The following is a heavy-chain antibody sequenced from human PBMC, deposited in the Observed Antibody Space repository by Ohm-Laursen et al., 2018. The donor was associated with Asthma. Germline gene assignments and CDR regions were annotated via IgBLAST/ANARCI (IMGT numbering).Heavy chain of an antibody. Sequence: SLRLSCAASGFTFSSFAMHWVRQAPGKGLEWVTIITSDGSWTSYADSVKGRFTISRGNSKSTLYMQMNSLRAEDTAVYYCARRDFSGGDPSAAFDIWGQGTMVTVSS. D-gene: IGHD2-21*02. CDR1: GFTFSSFA. J-gene: IGHJ3*02. V-gene: IGHV3-30-3*01. CDR3: ARRDFSGGDPSAAFDI. CDR2: ITSDGSWT.